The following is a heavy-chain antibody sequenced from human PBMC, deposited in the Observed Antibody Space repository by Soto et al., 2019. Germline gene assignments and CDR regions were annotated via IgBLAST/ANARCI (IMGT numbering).Heavy chain of an antibody. CDR3: AKLSCTSSTCYFPGWFDP. V-gene: IGHV4-31*03. J-gene: IGHJ5*02. D-gene: IGHD2-2*01. CDR1: GDSISGGASF. Sequence: SETLSLTCTVSGDSISGGASFWSWIRQPPGKGLEWIANVYYSGSSYYNPSLKSRLTISVDTAKNQFSLQLKSMTAADTAVYYCAKLSCTSSTCYFPGWFDPWGQGTLVTVSP. CDR2: VYYSGSS.